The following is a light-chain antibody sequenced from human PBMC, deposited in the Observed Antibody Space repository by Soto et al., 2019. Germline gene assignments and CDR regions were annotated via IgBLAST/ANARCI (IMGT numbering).Light chain of an antibody. V-gene: IGKV1-5*03. CDR2: KAS. Sequence: DIQMTQSPSSLSASVGDRVTITCRARYKIANWLAWIQQKPGKAPKLLIYKASTVESGVPSRFSGSGSGTAFTLTISSLQTDDFASDYCLHCSTYPLTFGGGTRVDI. J-gene: IGKJ4*01. CDR1: YKIANW. CDR3: LHCSTYPLT.